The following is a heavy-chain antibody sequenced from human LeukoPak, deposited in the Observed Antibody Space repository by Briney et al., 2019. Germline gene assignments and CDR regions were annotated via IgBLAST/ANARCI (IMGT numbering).Heavy chain of an antibody. Sequence: SVKVSCKASGGTFSSYAISWVRQAPGQGLEWMGRIIPILGIANYAQKFQGGVTITADKSTSTAYMELSSLRSEDMAVYYCARANPYDSSGFDAFDIWGQGTMVTVSS. D-gene: IGHD3-22*01. CDR2: IIPILGIA. J-gene: IGHJ3*02. CDR1: GGTFSSYA. V-gene: IGHV1-69*04. CDR3: ARANPYDSSGFDAFDI.